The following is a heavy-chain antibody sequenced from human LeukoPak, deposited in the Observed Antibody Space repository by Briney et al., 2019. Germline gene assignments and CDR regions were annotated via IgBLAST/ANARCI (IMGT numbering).Heavy chain of an antibody. CDR1: GGSISSGGYY. J-gene: IGHJ4*02. CDR2: IYHSGST. Sequence: SQTLSLTCTVSGGSISSGGYYWSWIRQPPGKGLEWIGYIYHSGSTYYNPSLKSRVTISVDRSKNQFSLKLSSVTAADTAVYYCARGGNDFWSGYPLDYWGQGTLVTVSS. CDR3: ARGGNDFWSGYPLDY. V-gene: IGHV4-30-2*01. D-gene: IGHD3-3*01.